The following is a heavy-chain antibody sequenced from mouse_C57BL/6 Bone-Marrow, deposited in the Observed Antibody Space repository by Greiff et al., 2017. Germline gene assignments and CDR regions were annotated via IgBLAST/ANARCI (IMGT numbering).Heavy chain of an antibody. Sequence: VQLQQSGAELARPGASVKLSCKASGYTFTSYGISWVKQRTGQGLEWIGEIYPRSGNTYYNEKLKGKATLTADKSSSTAYMELRSLTSEDSAVYFCARNYGSRFFAYWGQGTLVTVSA. V-gene: IGHV1-81*01. CDR1: GYTFTSYG. J-gene: IGHJ3*01. CDR2: IYPRSGNT. CDR3: ARNYGSRFFAY. D-gene: IGHD1-1*01.